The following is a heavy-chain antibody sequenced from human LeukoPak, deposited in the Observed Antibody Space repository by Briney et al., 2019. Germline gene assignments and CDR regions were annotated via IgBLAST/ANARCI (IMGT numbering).Heavy chain of an antibody. V-gene: IGHV5-51*01. D-gene: IGHD4-17*01. CDR1: GYSFTSYW. J-gene: IGHJ4*02. CDR3: AGARHGDYRWDY. CDR2: IHSADSNT. Sequence: GESLRISCKGSGYSFTSYWISWVRQMPGKGLEWMGIIHSADSNTKYSPSFQGQVTISADKSISTAYLQWSGLKASDTAMYYCAGARHGDYRWDYWGQGTLVTVSS.